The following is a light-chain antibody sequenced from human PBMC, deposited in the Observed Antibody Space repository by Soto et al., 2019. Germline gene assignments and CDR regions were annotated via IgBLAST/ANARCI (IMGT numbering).Light chain of an antibody. Sequence: EIVLTQSPATLSLSPLEIATLSFMASQSVSSFLAWYQQKPGQAPRLLIYDASNRATGIPARFSGSGSGADFTLTISSLEPEDFAVYYCQERSTWPLTFGGGTKVDIK. CDR3: QERSTWPLT. V-gene: IGKV3-11*01. CDR1: QSVSSF. J-gene: IGKJ4*01. CDR2: DAS.